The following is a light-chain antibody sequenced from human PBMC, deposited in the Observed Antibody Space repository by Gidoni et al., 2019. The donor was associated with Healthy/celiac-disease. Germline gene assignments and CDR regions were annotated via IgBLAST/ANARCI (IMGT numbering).Light chain of an antibody. V-gene: IGLV2-14*01. CDR3: SSYTSSSTLYVV. CDR2: DVS. CDR1: SSDVGGYNY. J-gene: IGLJ2*01. Sequence: QSALTQPASVSGCPGQSITISCTGTSSDVGGYNYVSWYQQHPGKAPKLMIYDVSNRPSVVSNRFSGSKSCNTASLTISGLQAEDEADYYCSSYTSSSTLYVVFGGGTKLTVL.